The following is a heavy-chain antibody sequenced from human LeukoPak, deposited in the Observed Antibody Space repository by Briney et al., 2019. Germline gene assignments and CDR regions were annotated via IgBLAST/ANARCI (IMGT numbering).Heavy chain of an antibody. V-gene: IGHV3-30*02. CDR2: IRNDGSNT. D-gene: IGHD5-24*01. CDR1: GFTFSSCA. J-gene: IGHJ6*03. Sequence: PGGSLRLSCATSGFTFSSCAMHWLRQAPGKGLEWVAFIRNDGSNTYYADSVKGRFTISRDNSKNTLYLQMSSLRAEDTAVYYCARGNGQATGKGYYYYYMDVWGKGTTVTVSS. CDR3: ARGNGQATGKGYYYYYMDV.